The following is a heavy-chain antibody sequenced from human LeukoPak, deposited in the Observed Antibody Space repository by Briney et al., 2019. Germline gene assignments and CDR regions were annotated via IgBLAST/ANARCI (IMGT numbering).Heavy chain of an antibody. Sequence: GGSLRLSCAASGFTFSSYSMNWVRQAPGKGLEWVSAISGSGGSTYYADSVKGRFTISRDNSKNTLYLQMNSLRAEDTAVYYCAKGGGYSYGNRFDYWGQGTLVTVSS. V-gene: IGHV3-23*01. CDR1: GFTFSSYS. CDR2: ISGSGGST. D-gene: IGHD5-18*01. J-gene: IGHJ4*02. CDR3: AKGGGYSYGNRFDY.